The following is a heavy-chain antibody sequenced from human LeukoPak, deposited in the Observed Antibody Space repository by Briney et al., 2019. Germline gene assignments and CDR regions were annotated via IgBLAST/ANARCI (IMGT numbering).Heavy chain of an antibody. CDR3: ATSPAEYMTTVILYYFDY. J-gene: IGHJ4*02. D-gene: IGHD4-17*01. Sequence: VASVKVSCKASGGTFSSYAISWVRQAPGQGLEWMGGIIPIFGTANYAQKFQGRVTITTDESTSTAYMELSSLRSEDTAVYYCATSPAEYMTTVILYYFDYWGQGTLVTVSS. CDR2: IIPIFGTA. CDR1: GGTFSSYA. V-gene: IGHV1-69*05.